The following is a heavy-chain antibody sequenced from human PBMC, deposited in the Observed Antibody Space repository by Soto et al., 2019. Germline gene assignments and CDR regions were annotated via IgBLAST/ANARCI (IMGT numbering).Heavy chain of an antibody. Sequence: SVKVSCKASGGTFSSYAISWVRQAPGQGLEWMGGIIPIFGTANYAQKFQGRVTITADKSTSTAYMELSSLRSEDTAVYYCARASKPTYDSSGSFDYWGQGTMVTVSS. D-gene: IGHD3-22*01. V-gene: IGHV1-69*06. CDR2: IIPIFGTA. J-gene: IGHJ4*02. CDR1: GGTFSSYA. CDR3: ARASKPTYDSSGSFDY.